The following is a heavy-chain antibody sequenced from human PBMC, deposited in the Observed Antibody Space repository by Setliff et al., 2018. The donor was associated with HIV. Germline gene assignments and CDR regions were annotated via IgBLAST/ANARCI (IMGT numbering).Heavy chain of an antibody. J-gene: IGHJ4*02. CDR1: GGTLSRYA. Sequence: SVKVSCKASGGTLSRYAINWVRQAPGQGLEWMGGIIPIFATADYAQKFQGRVTITADESTSTAYMELSSLRSEDTAVYYCARGREWLPVASYFDYWGQGTLVTVSS. V-gene: IGHV1-69*13. CDR3: ARGREWLPVASYFDY. CDR2: IIPIFATA. D-gene: IGHD3-3*01.